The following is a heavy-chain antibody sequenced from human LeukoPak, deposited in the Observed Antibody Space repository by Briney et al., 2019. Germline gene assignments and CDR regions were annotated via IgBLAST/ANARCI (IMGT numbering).Heavy chain of an antibody. CDR3: ARSGMVYAKYYMDV. CDR2: IIPIFGTA. CDR1: GGTFSGYA. D-gene: IGHD2-8*01. Sequence: SVKVSCKASGGTFSGYAISWVRQAPGQGLEWMGGIIPIFGTANYAQKFQGRVTITADKSTSTAYMELSSLRSEDTAVYYCARSGMVYAKYYMDVWGKGTTVTVSS. J-gene: IGHJ6*03. V-gene: IGHV1-69*06.